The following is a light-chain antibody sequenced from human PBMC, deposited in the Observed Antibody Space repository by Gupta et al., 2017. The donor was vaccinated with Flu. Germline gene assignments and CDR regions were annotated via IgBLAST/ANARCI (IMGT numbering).Light chain of an antibody. CDR3: QQYRSYPWT. V-gene: IGKV1-5*03. CDR2: KTS. CDR1: QRSDSW. Sequence: IPTTQLPSTVSASVGDRVTITSRASQRSDSWLAWYQQKPGKAPKLLIYKTSNLESGVPSRFSGSGSGTEFTLTISSLQPDDFATYYCQQYRSYPWTFGQGTTVEIQ. J-gene: IGKJ1*01.